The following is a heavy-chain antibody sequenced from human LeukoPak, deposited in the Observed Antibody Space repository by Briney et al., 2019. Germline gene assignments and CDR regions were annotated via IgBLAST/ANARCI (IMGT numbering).Heavy chain of an antibody. D-gene: IGHD3-10*01. Sequence: SETLSLTCTVSGGSISSYYWSWIRQPPGKGLEWIGYIYSSGSTNYNPSLESRVTILVDTSKNQFSLKLSSVTAADTAVYYCAREANYYGSGSALDYWGQGTLVTVSS. CDR2: IYSSGST. CDR1: GGSISSYY. V-gene: IGHV4-59*01. CDR3: AREANYYGSGSALDY. J-gene: IGHJ4*02.